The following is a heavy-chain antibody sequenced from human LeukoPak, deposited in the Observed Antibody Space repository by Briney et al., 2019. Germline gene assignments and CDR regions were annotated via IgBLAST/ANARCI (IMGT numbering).Heavy chain of an antibody. J-gene: IGHJ6*03. CDR2: ISSRSSYI. CDR1: GFTFSSYS. D-gene: IGHD1-26*01. CDR3: ARDPYSGNYGTYYYYYMDV. V-gene: IGHV3-21*01. Sequence: GGSLRLSCAASGFTFSSYSMNWVRQAPEKGLEWVSSISSRSSYIDYADSLKGRFTISRDNAKNSLYLQMDSLGPEDTAVYYCARDPYSGNYGTYYYYYMDVWGKGTTVTISS.